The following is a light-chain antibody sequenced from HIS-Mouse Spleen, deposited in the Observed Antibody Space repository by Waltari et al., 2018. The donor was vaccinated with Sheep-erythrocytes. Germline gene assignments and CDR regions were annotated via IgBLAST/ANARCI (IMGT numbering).Light chain of an antibody. Sequence: QSALTQPASVSGSPGQSITISCTGTSSDVGSDNLVSWYQQPPGNAPKLMIYEGSKRPSGVSNRFSGSKSGNTASLTISGLQAEDEADYYCCSYAGSSTPWVFGGGTKLTVL. CDR1: SSDVGSDNL. V-gene: IGLV2-23*01. CDR2: EGS. CDR3: CSYAGSSTPWV. J-gene: IGLJ3*02.